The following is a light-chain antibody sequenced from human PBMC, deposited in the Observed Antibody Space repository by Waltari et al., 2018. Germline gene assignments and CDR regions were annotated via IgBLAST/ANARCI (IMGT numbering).Light chain of an antibody. J-gene: IGLJ3*02. CDR1: NSDIGGYGY. CDR2: GVS. Sequence: QSALTQPASVSGSPRQSSTISCTGTNSDIGGYGYVSWYQHHSGKAPKLMIFGVSDRPSGVSNRFSGSKSGNTASLTISGLQAEDEADYYCSSFTSSGTWVFGGGTRVTVL. V-gene: IGLV2-14*03. CDR3: SSFTSSGTWV.